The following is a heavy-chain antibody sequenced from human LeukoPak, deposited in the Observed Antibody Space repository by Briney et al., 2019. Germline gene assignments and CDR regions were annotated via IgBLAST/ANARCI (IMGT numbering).Heavy chain of an antibody. CDR3: ARRSSRAADFDY. CDR1: GGSISSSSYY. D-gene: IGHD6-13*01. V-gene: IGHV4-39*02. Sequence: ASETLSLTCTVSGGSISSSSYYWGWIRQPPGKGLEWIGSIYYSGTTYYNPSIESRVTISVDTSMHHYSLRLSSVTAADTAVYYCARRSSRAADFDYWGQGTLVTVSS. J-gene: IGHJ4*02. CDR2: IYYSGTT.